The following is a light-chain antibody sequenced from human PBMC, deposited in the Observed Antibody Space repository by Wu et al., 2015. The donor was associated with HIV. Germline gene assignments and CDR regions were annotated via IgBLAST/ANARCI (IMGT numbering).Light chain of an antibody. V-gene: IGKV3-15*01. CDR1: QSINSN. CDR2: GAS. Sequence: TQSPATLSLSPGERATLSCTSSQSINSNLAWYQQKPGQAPRLLIYGASTRATGIPARFSGSESGTEFTLTISSIQSEDFALYYCQQYNNWPLWTFGQGTEGGNQT. J-gene: IGKJ1*01. CDR3: QQYNNWPLWT.